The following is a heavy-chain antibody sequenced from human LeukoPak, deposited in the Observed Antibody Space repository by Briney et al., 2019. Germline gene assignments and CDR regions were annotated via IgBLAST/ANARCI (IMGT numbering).Heavy chain of an antibody. D-gene: IGHD2-2*01. V-gene: IGHV3-33*01. CDR1: GFTFRSYA. CDR2: IWYDASNK. J-gene: IGHJ5*02. CDR3: ARGRPGYCSSTSCYRYNWFDP. Sequence: QPGGSLRLSCAASGFTFRSYAMHWVRQAPGKGLEWVAVIWYDASNKYYEDSVKGRFTISRDNSKNTLYLQMNSLRAEDTAVYYCARGRPGYCSSTSCYRYNWFDPWGQGTLVTVSS.